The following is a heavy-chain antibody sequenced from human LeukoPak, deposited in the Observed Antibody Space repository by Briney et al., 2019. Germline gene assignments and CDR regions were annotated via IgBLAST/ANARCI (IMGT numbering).Heavy chain of an antibody. CDR3: ARDRNYYDSSGYLPLYY. J-gene: IGHJ4*02. CDR2: ISTSSSYI. CDR1: GFTFSSYS. V-gene: IGHV3-21*04. D-gene: IGHD3-22*01. Sequence: GGSLRLSCAASGFTFSSYSMNWVRQAPGKGLEWVSCISTSSSYIYYADSVKGRFTISRDNAKNSLYLQMNSLRAEDTALYYCARDRNYYDSSGYLPLYYWGQGTLVTVSS.